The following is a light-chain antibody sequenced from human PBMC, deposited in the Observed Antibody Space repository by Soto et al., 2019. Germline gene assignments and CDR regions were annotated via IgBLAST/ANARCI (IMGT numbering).Light chain of an antibody. CDR1: QSVSSSSY. CDR2: GAS. V-gene: IGKV3-20*01. Sequence: EIVLTQSPGTLSLSPGERATLSCRASQSVSSSSYLAWYQQKPGQAPRLLIYGASSRATGIPDRFSGSGSGTDFTLTISRLEPEDFAVYSCQQYGSSLTFGGGTKVEIK. CDR3: QQYGSSLT. J-gene: IGKJ4*01.